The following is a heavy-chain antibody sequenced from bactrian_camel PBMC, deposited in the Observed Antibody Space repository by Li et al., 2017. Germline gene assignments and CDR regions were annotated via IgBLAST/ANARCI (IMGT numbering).Heavy chain of an antibody. CDR3: ARGDWNVGFDY. CDR2: VKGAGSTT. CDR1: GFTFSFYD. D-gene: IGHD1*01. V-gene: IGHV3S40*01. J-gene: IGHJ4*01. Sequence: VQLVESGGGLVRPGGSLRLSCAASGFTFSFYDMNWVRQAPGNGLEWIAVVKGAGSTTYYSDSMKGRFTISRDNAENTVYLQMNALKSEDTAVYYCARGDWNVGFDYWGQGTQVTVS.